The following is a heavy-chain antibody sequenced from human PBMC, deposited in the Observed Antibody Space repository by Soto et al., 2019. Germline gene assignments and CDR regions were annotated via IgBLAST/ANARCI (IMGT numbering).Heavy chain of an antibody. V-gene: IGHV4-34*01. CDR1: EGTCVDYD. J-gene: IGHJ1*01. D-gene: IGHD6-19*01. Sequence: VEEGTCVDYDWRRISQPPGKGLGWIGEINHSGSTNCNPSLKSRVTISVDTSKNQFSLKLSSVIAADTAVYYGAGGRVSCGTFRAFWGKGTQV. CDR3: AGGRVSCGTFRAF. CDR2: INHSGST.